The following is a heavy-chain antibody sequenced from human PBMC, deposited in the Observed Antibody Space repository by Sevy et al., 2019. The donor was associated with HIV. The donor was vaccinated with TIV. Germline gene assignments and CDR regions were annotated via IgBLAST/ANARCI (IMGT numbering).Heavy chain of an antibody. CDR3: ARDKQGGARYSRAWFDP. CDR1: GFTFSSYS. CDR2: ISSSSSYI. D-gene: IGHD2-15*01. Sequence: GESLKISCAASGFTFSSYSMNWVRQAPGKGLEWVSSISSSSSYIYYADSVKGRFTISRDNAKNSLYLQMNSLRAEDTAVYYCARDKQGGARYSRAWFDPWGQGTLVTVSS. V-gene: IGHV3-21*01. J-gene: IGHJ5*02.